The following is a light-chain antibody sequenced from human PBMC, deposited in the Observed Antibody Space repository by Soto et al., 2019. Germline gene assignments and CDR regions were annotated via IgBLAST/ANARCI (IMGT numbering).Light chain of an antibody. V-gene: IGKV1-5*01. Sequence: DIQMTQSPSTLSASVGDIVTITCRASQSISRWLAWYQQKPGKAPKALIYDASTLRSGVPTRFSGGGSGTEFTLTISSLQPDDFATYDCQQYNTYSTFGQGTRLEIK. CDR1: QSISRW. CDR3: QQYNTYST. CDR2: DAS. J-gene: IGKJ5*01.